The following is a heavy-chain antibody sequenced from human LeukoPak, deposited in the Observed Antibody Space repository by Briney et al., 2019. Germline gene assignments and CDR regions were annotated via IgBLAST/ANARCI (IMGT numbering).Heavy chain of an antibody. J-gene: IGHJ5*02. CDR1: VGSISSYY. CDR3: ARAKSGYYYPNWFDP. CDR2: IYYSGST. Sequence: SETLSLTCTVSVGSISSYYWSCIRQPPGKGLEWIGYIYYSGSTNYNPSLKSRVTISVDTSKNQFSLKLSSVTAADTAVYYCARAKSGYYYPNWFDPWGQGTLVTVSS. D-gene: IGHD3-22*01. V-gene: IGHV4-59*01.